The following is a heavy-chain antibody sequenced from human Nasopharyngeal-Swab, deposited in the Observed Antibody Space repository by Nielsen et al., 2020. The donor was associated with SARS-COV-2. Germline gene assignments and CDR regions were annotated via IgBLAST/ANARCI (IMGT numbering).Heavy chain of an antibody. CDR2: IIPIFGTA. CDR3: ARDRWVVTNYYYYMDV. J-gene: IGHJ6*03. Sequence: WVRQAPGQGLEWMGGIIPIFGTANYAQKFQGRVTITADKSTSTAYMELSSLRSEDTAVYYCARDRWVVTNYYYYMDVWGKGTTVTVFS. V-gene: IGHV1-69*06. D-gene: IGHD4-23*01.